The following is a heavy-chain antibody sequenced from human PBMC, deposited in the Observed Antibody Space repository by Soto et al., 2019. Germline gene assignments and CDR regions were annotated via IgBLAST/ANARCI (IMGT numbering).Heavy chain of an antibody. V-gene: IGHV4-30-4*01. Sequence: SETLSLTCTVSGGSISSGDYYWSWIRQPPGKGLEWIGYIYYSGSTYYNPSLNSRVTISVDTSKNQFSLKLSSVTAADTAVYYCARVPIAARPIDYWGQGTLVTVSS. CDR2: IYYSGST. CDR3: ARVPIAARPIDY. CDR1: GGSISSGDYY. J-gene: IGHJ4*02. D-gene: IGHD6-6*01.